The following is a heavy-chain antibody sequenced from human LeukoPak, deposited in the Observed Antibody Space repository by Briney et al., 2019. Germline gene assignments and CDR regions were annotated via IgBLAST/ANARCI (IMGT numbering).Heavy chain of an antibody. Sequence: ASVNVSCKASGYTFTSYAMHWVRQAPGQRLEWMGWINAGNGNTKYSQKFQGRVTITRDTSASTAYMELSSLRSEDTAAYYCARGVYCSGGSCYPIDYWGQGTLVTVSS. CDR3: ARGVYCSGGSCYPIDY. CDR2: INAGNGNT. D-gene: IGHD2-15*01. V-gene: IGHV1-3*01. J-gene: IGHJ4*02. CDR1: GYTFTSYA.